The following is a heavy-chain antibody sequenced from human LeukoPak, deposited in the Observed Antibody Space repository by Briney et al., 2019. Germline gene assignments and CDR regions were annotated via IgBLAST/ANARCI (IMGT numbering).Heavy chain of an antibody. Sequence: ISYEGSKKNYAESVKGGFTISRENSKNTLYLQMNSLRAEDTAVYYCAKRSSSAYYYYGMDVWGQGTTVTVSS. CDR3: AKRSSSAYYYYGMDV. J-gene: IGHJ6*02. D-gene: IGHD6-13*01. V-gene: IGHV3-30*18. CDR2: ISYEGSKK.